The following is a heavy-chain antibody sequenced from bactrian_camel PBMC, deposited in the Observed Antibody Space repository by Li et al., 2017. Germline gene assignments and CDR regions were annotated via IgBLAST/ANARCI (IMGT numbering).Heavy chain of an antibody. J-gene: IGHJ6*01. CDR1: GFTFDEHD. CDR2: IRRDGAT. CDR3: VRDLVGGSWSNTFGY. V-gene: IGHV3S60*01. Sequence: HVQLVESGGGSVQAGGSLRLSCTASGFTFDEHDMGWYRQAPGNECELASTIRRDGATYYADSVKGRFATSRDNSKNTVYLQMNSLNPEDTAVYYCVRDLVGGSWSNTFGYWGQGTQVTVS. D-gene: IGHD6*01.